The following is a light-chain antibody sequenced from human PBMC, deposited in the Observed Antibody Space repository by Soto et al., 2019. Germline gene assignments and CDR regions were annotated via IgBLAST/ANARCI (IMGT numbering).Light chain of an antibody. CDR1: QDISGY. CDR2: GAF. Sequence: DIQMTQSPSSVSASVGDRVTITCRTSQDISGYLLWFQQKPGKAPKLLISGAFALQSWVPSRFXGSGXGTXXXXXXXXXQLGEFAXYYCQQAKTXPRTFGPGTRVDI. J-gene: IGKJ3*01. CDR3: QQAKTXPRT. V-gene: IGKV1-12*01.